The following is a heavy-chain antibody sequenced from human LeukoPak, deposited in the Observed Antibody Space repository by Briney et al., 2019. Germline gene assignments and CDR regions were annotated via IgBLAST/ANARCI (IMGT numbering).Heavy chain of an antibody. J-gene: IGHJ3*02. Sequence: PSETLSLTCTVSGGSISSYYWSWIRQPPGKGLEWIGYIFYTGSTNYNPSLKSRVTISVLTSKNRFSLKLSSVTAADTAVYYCARLKYAIGRGSSWQRGAFDIWGQGTMVTVSS. CDR1: GGSISSYY. CDR3: ARLKYAIGRGSSWQRGAFDI. D-gene: IGHD6-13*01. V-gene: IGHV4-59*12. CDR2: IFYTGST.